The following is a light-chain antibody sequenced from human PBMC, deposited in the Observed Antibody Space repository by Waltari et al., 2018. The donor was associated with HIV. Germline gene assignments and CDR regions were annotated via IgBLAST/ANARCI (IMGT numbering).Light chain of an antibody. Sequence: DIQMTPSPSTLSASVGDRVSITCRASQSINSWLAWYQQKPGKAPKVLIYKTSSLESGVPSRFSGSGSGTEFTLTISCLQPDDFATYYCQQYKTSPWTFGQGTKVEIK. J-gene: IGKJ1*01. CDR2: KTS. V-gene: IGKV1-5*03. CDR1: QSINSW. CDR3: QQYKTSPWT.